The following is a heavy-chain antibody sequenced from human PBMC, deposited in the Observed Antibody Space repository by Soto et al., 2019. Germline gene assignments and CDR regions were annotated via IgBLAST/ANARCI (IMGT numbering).Heavy chain of an antibody. J-gene: IGHJ5*02. CDR1: GYTFTSYG. CDR2: INAANGDT. Sequence: ASVKVSCKASGYTFTSYGIHWVRQAPGQRLEWMGWINAANGDTKYSPKFQGRVTITRDTSASTAYMELSSLRSEDTAVYYCVRRHVSATGIDCFDPWGQGTLVTVSS. D-gene: IGHD6-13*01. V-gene: IGHV1-3*01. CDR3: VRRHVSATGIDCFDP.